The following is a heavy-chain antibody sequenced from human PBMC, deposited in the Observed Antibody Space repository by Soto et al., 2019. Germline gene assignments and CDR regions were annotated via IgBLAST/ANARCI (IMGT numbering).Heavy chain of an antibody. CDR2: IYYSGST. V-gene: IGHV4-30-4*01. CDR3: ARVINCSGGSCYSGCFDP. CDR1: GGSISSGDYY. D-gene: IGHD2-15*01. Sequence: SETLSLTCTVSGGSISSGDYYWSWIRQPPGKGLEWIGYIYYSGSTYYNPSLKSRVTISVDTSKNQFSLKLSSVTAADTAVYYCARVINCSGGSCYSGCFDPWGQGTLVTVS. J-gene: IGHJ5*02.